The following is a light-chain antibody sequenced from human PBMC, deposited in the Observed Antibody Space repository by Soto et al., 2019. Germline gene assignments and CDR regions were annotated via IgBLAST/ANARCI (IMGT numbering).Light chain of an antibody. J-gene: IGLJ2*01. V-gene: IGLV2-8*01. CDR2: EVS. Sequence: QSALTQPPSASGSPGQSVTISCTGTSSDVGAYNYVSWYQQHPGKVPKLMIYEVSKRPSGVPDRFSGSKSGNTASLTVSGLQAEDEADYYCSSYAGSNNVVFGGGTKVTV. CDR1: SSDVGAYNY. CDR3: SSYAGSNNVV.